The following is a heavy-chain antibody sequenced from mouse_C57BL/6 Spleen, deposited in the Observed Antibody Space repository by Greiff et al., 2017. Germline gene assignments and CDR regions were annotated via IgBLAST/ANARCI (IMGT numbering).Heavy chain of an antibody. CDR1: GYTFTSYW. CDR3: ARSYDGYPPFAY. J-gene: IGHJ3*01. CDR2: IDPSDSYT. V-gene: IGHV1-69*01. D-gene: IGHD2-3*01. Sequence: QVQLQQPGAELVMPGASVKLSCKASGYTFTSYWMHWVKQRPGQGLEWIGEIDPSDSYTNYNQKFKGKSTLTVDKSSSTAYMQLSSLTSEDSAVYYCARSYDGYPPFAYWGQGTLVTVSA.